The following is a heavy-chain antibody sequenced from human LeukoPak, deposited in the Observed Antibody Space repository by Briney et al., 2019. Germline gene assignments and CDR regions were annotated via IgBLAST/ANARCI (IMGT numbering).Heavy chain of an antibody. J-gene: IGHJ4*02. D-gene: IGHD3/OR15-3a*01. CDR2: INHSGST. CDR1: GGSSSGYY. CDR3: ARGRQASFFRRHYFDY. Sequence: SETLSLTCAVYGGSSSGYYWSGLRQPPGKGLEWIGEINHSGSTNYNPSLKSRVTISVDTSKNQFSLKLSSVTAADTAVHYCARGRQASFFRRHYFDYWGQGTLVTVSS. V-gene: IGHV4-34*01.